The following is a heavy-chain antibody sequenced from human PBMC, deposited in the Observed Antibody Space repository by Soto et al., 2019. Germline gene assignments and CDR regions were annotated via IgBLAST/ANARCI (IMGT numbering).Heavy chain of an antibody. V-gene: IGHV3-30-3*01. CDR1: GFTFSSYA. J-gene: IGHJ4*02. CDR3: AREWAVAGPYFDY. Sequence: GGSLRLSCAASGFTFSSYAMHWVRQAPGKGLEWVAVISYDGSNKYYADSVKGRFTISRDNSKNTLYLQMNSLRAEDTAVYYCAREWAVAGPYFDYWGQGTLVTVSS. CDR2: ISYDGSNK. D-gene: IGHD6-19*01.